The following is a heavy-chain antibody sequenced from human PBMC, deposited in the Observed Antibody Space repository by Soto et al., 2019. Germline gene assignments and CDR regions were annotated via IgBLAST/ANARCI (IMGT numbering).Heavy chain of an antibody. D-gene: IGHD6-6*01. Sequence: PGGSLRLSCAASGFTFSSNAMNWVRQAPGKGLEWVSSISGSGGSTSYADSVKGRFTISRDNSKNTLYLQMNSLRAEDTAIYYCAKERRAAIRYSSSDYWGQGTLVTVSS. CDR2: ISGSGGST. CDR1: GFTFSSNA. V-gene: IGHV3-23*01. J-gene: IGHJ4*02. CDR3: AKERRAAIRYSSSDY.